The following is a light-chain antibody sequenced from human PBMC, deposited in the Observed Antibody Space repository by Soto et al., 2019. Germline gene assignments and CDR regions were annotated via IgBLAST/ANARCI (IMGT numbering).Light chain of an antibody. J-gene: IGKJ3*01. Sequence: DIQMTQSPTSLSASVGDRVTITCRASQGIRNFVAWYQQKPGKAPKLLIYAASTLQSGVPSRFSGRGSGTAFTLTINSLQPEDVATYSCQKYSSVPVFGPGTKVEIK. CDR1: QGIRNF. CDR2: AAS. V-gene: IGKV1-27*01. CDR3: QKYSSVPV.